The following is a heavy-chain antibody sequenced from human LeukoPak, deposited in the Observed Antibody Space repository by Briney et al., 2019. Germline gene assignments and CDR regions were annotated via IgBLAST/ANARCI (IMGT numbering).Heavy chain of an antibody. V-gene: IGHV3-23*01. D-gene: IGHD3-22*01. CDR1: GFTFSSYA. Sequence: GGSLRLSCAASGFTFSSYAMSWVRQAPGKGLEWVSVISGSGGDTYYADSVKGRFTISRDNSKNTLYLQMNSLRAEDTAVYYCAKDKDYYDSSVHFDYWGQGTLVTVSS. CDR2: ISGSGGDT. CDR3: AKDKDYYDSSVHFDY. J-gene: IGHJ4*02.